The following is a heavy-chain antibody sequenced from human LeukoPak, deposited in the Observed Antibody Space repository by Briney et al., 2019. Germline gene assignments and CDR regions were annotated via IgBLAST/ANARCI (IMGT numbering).Heavy chain of an antibody. CDR1: GYTFTSYW. D-gene: IGHD2-2*01. CDR2: IYPGDSDT. V-gene: IGHV5-51*01. CDR3: AGRDIVVVPAARSYAFDI. J-gene: IGHJ3*02. Sequence: GESLKISCKGTGYTFTSYWIAWVRQMPGKGLEWMGIIYPGDSDTRYSPSFEGQVTISADKSIRTAYLQWSSLKASDTAMYYCAGRDIVVVPAARSYAFDIWGQGTMVTVSS.